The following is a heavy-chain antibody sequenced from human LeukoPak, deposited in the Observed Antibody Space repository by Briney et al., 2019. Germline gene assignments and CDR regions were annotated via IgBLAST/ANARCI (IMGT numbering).Heavy chain of an antibody. Sequence: SETLSLTCTVSGGSISSYYWSWIRQPAGKGLEWIGRIYTRGSTNYNASLKRRVSMSVDTSKNQFSLKLSSVTAADTAVFYCARENSGSYREFDYWGQGTLVTVSS. V-gene: IGHV4-4*07. D-gene: IGHD1-26*01. CDR1: GGSISSYY. J-gene: IGHJ4*02. CDR2: IYTRGST. CDR3: ARENSGSYREFDY.